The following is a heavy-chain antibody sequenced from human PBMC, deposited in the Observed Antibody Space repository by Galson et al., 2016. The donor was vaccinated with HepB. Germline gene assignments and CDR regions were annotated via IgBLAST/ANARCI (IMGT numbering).Heavy chain of an antibody. CDR3: ARDRSNGSGSFGY. V-gene: IGHV4-31*03. J-gene: IGHJ4*02. CDR2: IYHSGST. D-gene: IGHD3-10*01. Sequence: TLSLTCTVSGGSISSGGYYWSWIRQHPGKGLEWIGYIYHSGSTYYNPSLKSRVTISVDTSKNQFSLKLSSVTAADTAVYFCARDRSNGSGSFGYWGQGTLVTVSS. CDR1: GGSISSGGYY.